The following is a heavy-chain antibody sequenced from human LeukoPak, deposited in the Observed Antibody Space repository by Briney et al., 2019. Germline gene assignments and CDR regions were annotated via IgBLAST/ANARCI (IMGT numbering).Heavy chain of an antibody. D-gene: IGHD2-15*01. CDR1: GSIFTSYW. V-gene: IGHV5-51*01. Sequence: GASLQISCKGSGSIFTSYWIGWVRQMPGKGLEWMGIIYPGDSDTRYSPSFQGQVTISADKSISTAYLQWSSLKASDTAMYYCARRYCSGGSCYSIDNWGQGTLVTVSS. J-gene: IGHJ4*02. CDR2: IYPGDSDT. CDR3: ARRYCSGGSCYSIDN.